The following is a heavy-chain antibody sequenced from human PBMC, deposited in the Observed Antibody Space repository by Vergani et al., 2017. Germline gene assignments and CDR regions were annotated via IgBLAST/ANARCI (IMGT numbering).Heavy chain of an antibody. CDR3: ASARITMVRGLGSWFDP. V-gene: IGHV1-46*01. CDR2: INPSGGST. CDR1: GYTFTSYY. D-gene: IGHD3-10*01. J-gene: IGHJ5*02. Sequence: QVQLVQSGAEVKKPGASVKVSCKASGYTFTSYYMHWVRQAPGQGLEWMGIINPSGGSTSYAQKFQGRVTMTRDTSTSTVYMELSSLRSEDTAVYYCASARITMVRGLGSWFDPGGQGTLVTVSS.